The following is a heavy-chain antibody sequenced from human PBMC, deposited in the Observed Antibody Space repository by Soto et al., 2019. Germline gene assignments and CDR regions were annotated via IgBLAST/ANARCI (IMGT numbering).Heavy chain of an antibody. CDR3: ARARKHCSSTSCYLSPFDYYYGMDV. Sequence: SETLSLTCTVSGGSISSGDYYWSWIRQPPGKGLEWIGYIYYSGSTYYNPSLKSRVTISVDTSKNQFSLKLSSVTAADTAVYYCARARKHCSSTSCYLSPFDYYYGMDVWGQGTTVTVSS. D-gene: IGHD2-2*01. J-gene: IGHJ6*02. CDR1: GGSISSGDYY. CDR2: IYYSGST. V-gene: IGHV4-30-4*01.